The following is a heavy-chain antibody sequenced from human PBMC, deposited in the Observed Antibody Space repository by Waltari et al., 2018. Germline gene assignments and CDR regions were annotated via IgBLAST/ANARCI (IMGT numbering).Heavy chain of an antibody. J-gene: IGHJ3*02. CDR3: ATSRRGGIAAVKGAFDI. V-gene: IGHV4-59*11. D-gene: IGHD6-13*01. Sequence: QVQLQESGPGLVKPSETLSLTCTVSGGSISSHYWSWIRQPPGKGLEWIGYIYYSGSTNSNPSPKSRVTISVDTSKNQFSLKLSSVTAADTAVYYCATSRRGGIAAVKGAFDIWGQGTMVTVSS. CDR1: GGSISSHY. CDR2: IYYSGST.